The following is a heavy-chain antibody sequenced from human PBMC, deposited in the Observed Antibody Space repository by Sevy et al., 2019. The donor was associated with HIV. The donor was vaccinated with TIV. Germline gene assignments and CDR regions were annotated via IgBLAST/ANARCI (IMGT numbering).Heavy chain of an antibody. D-gene: IGHD3-22*01. V-gene: IGHV1-2*02. CDR1: GYTFIGYY. CDR3: ARSSQITMIVVVITSDFDY. Sequence: ASVKVSCKASGYTFIGYYMHWVRQAPGQGLEWMGWINPNSGGTNYAQKFQGRVTMTRDTSISTAYMELSRLRSDDTAVYYCARSSQITMIVVVITSDFDYWGQGTLVTVSS. J-gene: IGHJ4*02. CDR2: INPNSGGT.